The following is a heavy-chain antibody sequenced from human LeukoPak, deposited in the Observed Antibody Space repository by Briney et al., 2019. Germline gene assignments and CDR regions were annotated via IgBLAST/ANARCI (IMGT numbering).Heavy chain of an antibody. J-gene: IGHJ4*02. V-gene: IGHV4-4*09. CDR2: IYTSGST. D-gene: IGHD3-3*01. Sequence: SETLSLTCTVSGGSISSYYWSWIRQPPGKGLEWIGYIYTSGSTNYSPSLKSRVTISVDTSKNQFSLKLSSVTAADTAVYYCARHKPTLNDFWSGDDVGCFDYWGQGALVTVSS. CDR3: ARHKPTLNDFWSGDDVGCFDY. CDR1: GGSISSYY.